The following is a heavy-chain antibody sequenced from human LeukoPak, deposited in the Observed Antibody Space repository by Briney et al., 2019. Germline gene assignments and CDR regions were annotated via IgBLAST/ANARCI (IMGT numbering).Heavy chain of an antibody. CDR3: ARGRVWGSYKYFDY. Sequence: GGSLRLSCAASGFTFSSYDMHWVRQATGKGLEWVSAIGTAGDPYYPGSVKSRFTISRENAKNSLYLQMNSLRAGDTAVYYCARGRVWGSYKYFDYWGQGTLVTVSS. V-gene: IGHV3-13*05. CDR2: IGTAGDP. CDR1: GFTFSSYD. J-gene: IGHJ4*02. D-gene: IGHD3-16*01.